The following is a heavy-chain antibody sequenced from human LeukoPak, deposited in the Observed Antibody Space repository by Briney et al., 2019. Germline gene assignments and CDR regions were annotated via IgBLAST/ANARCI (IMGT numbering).Heavy chain of an antibody. J-gene: IGHJ6*04. Sequence: ASVNVSCKASGYTFTIYYMHWVRQAPAEGPEWMGVINPSVGSTSYAHPFQGRVTITRNTSTSIVYMELSSLRSEDTAVYYCARGADQWLEVYYYGMDVWGKGTTVTVSS. D-gene: IGHD6-19*01. V-gene: IGHV1-46*01. CDR2: INPSVGST. CDR1: GYTFTIYY. CDR3: ARGADQWLEVYYYGMDV.